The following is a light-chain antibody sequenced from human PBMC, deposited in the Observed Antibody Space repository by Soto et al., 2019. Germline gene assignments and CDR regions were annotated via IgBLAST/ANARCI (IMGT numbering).Light chain of an antibody. V-gene: IGKV3-20*01. Sequence: IMLTKSPGTLSLSPREIATLSFMASQSVSNNYLAWYQQKPGQAPRLLIYGASNRATGIPDRFSGSGSGTDFTLTISRPEPEDSAVYYCQQYGSSPRTFGQGTMVDIK. CDR2: GAS. CDR1: QSVSNNY. J-gene: IGKJ1*01. CDR3: QQYGSSPRT.